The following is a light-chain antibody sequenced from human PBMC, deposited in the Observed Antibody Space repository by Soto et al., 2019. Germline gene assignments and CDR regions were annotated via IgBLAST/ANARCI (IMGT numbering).Light chain of an antibody. CDR3: QHYNNLPPFT. V-gene: IGKV1-33*01. J-gene: IGKJ3*01. Sequence: DIQMTQSPSSLSASVGARVSITCQASEDIRTSLSWFQHKPGRAPKLLIYGASYLETGVTSRFRGSGSGTDFTLTISSLKPEDIATYYCQHYNNLPPFTFGPGTIVDVK. CDR1: EDIRTS. CDR2: GAS.